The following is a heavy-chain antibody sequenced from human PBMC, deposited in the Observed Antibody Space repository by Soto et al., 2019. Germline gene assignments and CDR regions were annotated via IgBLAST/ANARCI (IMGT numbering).Heavy chain of an antibody. V-gene: IGHV3-48*03. CDR1: GFTFSSYE. J-gene: IGHJ3*02. CDR2: ISSSGSTI. D-gene: IGHD3-10*01. CDR3: ALLWFGELVGHALDI. Sequence: PGGSLRLSCAASGFTFSSYEMNWVRQAPGKGLEWVSYISSSGSTIYYADSVKGRFTISRGNAKNSLYLQMNSLRAEDTAVYYCALLWFGELVGHALDIWGQGTMVTVSS.